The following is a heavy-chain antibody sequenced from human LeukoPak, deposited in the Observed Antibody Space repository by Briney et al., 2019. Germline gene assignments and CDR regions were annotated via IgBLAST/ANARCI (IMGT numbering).Heavy chain of an antibody. J-gene: IGHJ4*02. Sequence: SETLSLTCIVSGGSISSYYWSWIRQPPGKGLEWISYIYYSGSTNYNPSLKSRVTISVDTSKNQFSLKLNSVTAADTAVYYCARPRYSSGWYAFDNWGQGTLVTVSS. V-gene: IGHV4-59*08. CDR2: IYYSGST. CDR1: GGSISSYY. CDR3: ARPRYSSGWYAFDN. D-gene: IGHD6-19*01.